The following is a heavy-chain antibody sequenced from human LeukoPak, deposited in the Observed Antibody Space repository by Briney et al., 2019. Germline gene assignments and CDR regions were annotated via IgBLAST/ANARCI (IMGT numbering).Heavy chain of an antibody. CDR3: ARVPDIVVAPVDY. D-gene: IGHD2-2*01. V-gene: IGHV1-18*01. CDR1: GNTFTRNG. Sequence: ASVKVSCKASGNTFTRNGISWVRQAPGQGLEWMGWISAYNGNTNYAQKLQGRVTMTTDTSTSTAYMELRSLRSDDTAVYYCARVPDIVVAPVDYWGQGTLVTVSS. J-gene: IGHJ4*02. CDR2: ISAYNGNT.